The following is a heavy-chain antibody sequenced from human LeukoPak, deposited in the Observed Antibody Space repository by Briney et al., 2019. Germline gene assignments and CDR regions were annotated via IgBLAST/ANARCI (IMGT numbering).Heavy chain of an antibody. D-gene: IGHD3-22*01. V-gene: IGHV4-39*01. CDR1: GGSISSSTYN. J-gene: IGHJ6*04. CDR3: ARQVRSPVVMFIGV. Sequence: PSETLSLTCTVAGGSISSSTYNWGWIRQPPGKGLEWIGSVYYTGITYYNPSVESRVTISVDTSKNHFSLELNSVTAADTGVYFCARQVRSPVVMFIGVWGKGTTVIVSS. CDR2: VYYTGIT.